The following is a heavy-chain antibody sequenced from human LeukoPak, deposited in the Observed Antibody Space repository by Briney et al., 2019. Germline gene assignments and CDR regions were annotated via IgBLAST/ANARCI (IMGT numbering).Heavy chain of an antibody. J-gene: IGHJ1*01. D-gene: IGHD3-3*01. CDR3: AKDLAFWSGYYIRYFQH. Sequence: PGGSLRLSCAASGFTFSSYAMSWVRQAPGKGLEWVSAISGSGGSTYYADSVKGRFTISRDNSKSTLYLQMNSLRAEDTAVYYCAKDLAFWSGYYIRYFQHRGQGTLVTVSS. V-gene: IGHV3-23*01. CDR1: GFTFSSYA. CDR2: ISGSGGST.